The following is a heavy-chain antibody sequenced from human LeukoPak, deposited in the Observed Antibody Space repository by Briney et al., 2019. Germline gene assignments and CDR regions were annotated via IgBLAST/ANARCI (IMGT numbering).Heavy chain of an antibody. J-gene: IGHJ3*02. CDR1: GLTYSSNY. CDR3: AREDPGHWSRRAFDI. D-gene: IGHD2-8*02. Sequence: GGSLRLSCAASGLTYSSNYMSWVRQAPGKGLEWVSVIYGGGRTYYADSVKGRFTISRDNSKNTLYLQMNSLSAEDTAVDYCAREDPGHWSRRAFDIWGQGTVVTVTS. CDR2: IYGGGRT. V-gene: IGHV3-53*01.